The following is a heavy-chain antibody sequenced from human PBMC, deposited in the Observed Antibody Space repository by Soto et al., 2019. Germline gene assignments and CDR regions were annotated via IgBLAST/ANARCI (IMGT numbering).Heavy chain of an antibody. CDR2: IYWDDDK. J-gene: IGHJ3*02. CDR3: AHLMITWGGVAGDHAFYI. V-gene: IGHV2-5*02. D-gene: IGHD3-16*01. CDR1: GFSLNTKTVG. Sequence: QITLKESGPTLVKPTQTLTLTCTFSGFSLNTKTVGVGWIRKPPGKALEWLAVIYWDDDKRYSPSLRTRLTTPKNTPKNRVVFTVPNMALGDTSIYFCAHLMITWGGVAGDHAFYIGGQGTMVPVS.